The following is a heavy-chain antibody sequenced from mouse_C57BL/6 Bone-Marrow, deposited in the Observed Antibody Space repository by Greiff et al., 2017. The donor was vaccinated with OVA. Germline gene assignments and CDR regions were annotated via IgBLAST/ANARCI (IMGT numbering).Heavy chain of an antibody. CDR1: GFNIKDDY. Sequence: VQLQQSGAELVRPGASVKLSCTASGFNIKDDYMHWVKQRPEQGLEWIGWIDPENGDTAYASKFQGKATIPADTSSSTAYLQLSSLTSGDTAVYYCTSYGNFDYWGQGTTLTVSS. J-gene: IGHJ2*01. D-gene: IGHD2-1*01. V-gene: IGHV14-4*01. CDR3: TSYGNFDY. CDR2: IDPENGDT.